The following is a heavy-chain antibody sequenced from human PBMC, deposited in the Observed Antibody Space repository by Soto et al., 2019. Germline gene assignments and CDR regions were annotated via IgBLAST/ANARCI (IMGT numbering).Heavy chain of an antibody. J-gene: IGHJ5*02. Sequence: QVQLVESGGGVVQPGRSLRLSCAASGFTFSSYAMHWVRQAPGKGLEWVAVISYDGSNKYYADSVKGRFTISRDNSKNTLYLQMNSLRAEDTAVYYCARGGRKIDSGWYQDSWGQGTLVTVSS. CDR2: ISYDGSNK. CDR3: ARGGRKIDSGWYQDS. D-gene: IGHD6-19*01. CDR1: GFTFSSYA. V-gene: IGHV3-30-3*01.